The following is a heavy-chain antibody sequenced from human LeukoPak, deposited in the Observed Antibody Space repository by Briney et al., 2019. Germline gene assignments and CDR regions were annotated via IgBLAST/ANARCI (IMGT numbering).Heavy chain of an antibody. CDR2: INHSGST. CDR1: GGSFSGYY. D-gene: IGHD6-13*01. CDR3: ARHHRIAAVSLVRLTWFDP. V-gene: IGHV4-34*01. J-gene: IGHJ5*02. Sequence: PSETLSLTCAVYGGSFSGYYWSWIRQPPGKGLEWIGEINHSGSTNYNPSLKSRVTISVDTSKNQFSLKLSSVTAADTAVYYCARHHRIAAVSLVRLTWFDPWGQGTLVTVSS.